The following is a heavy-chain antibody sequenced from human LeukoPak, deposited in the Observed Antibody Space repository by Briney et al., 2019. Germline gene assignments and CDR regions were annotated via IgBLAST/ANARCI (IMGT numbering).Heavy chain of an antibody. CDR3: ARVGGYSGYDPKDYYFDY. D-gene: IGHD5-12*01. V-gene: IGHV3-48*03. J-gene: IGHJ4*02. CDR1: GFTFSSYE. Sequence: GGSLRLSCAASGFTFSSYEMNWVRQAPGKGLEWVSYISSSGSTIYYADSVEGRFTISRDNAKNSLYLQMNSLRAEDTAVYYCARVGGYSGYDPKDYYFDYWGQGTLVTVSS. CDR2: ISSSGSTI.